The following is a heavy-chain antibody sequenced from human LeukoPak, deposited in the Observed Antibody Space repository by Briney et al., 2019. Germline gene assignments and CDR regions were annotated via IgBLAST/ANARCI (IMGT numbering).Heavy chain of an antibody. CDR1: GYTFTSYG. V-gene: IGHV1-18*01. D-gene: IGHD3-10*01. Sequence: EASVKVSCKASGYTFTSYGISWVRQAPGQGLEWMGWISAYNGNTNYAQKLQGRVTMTTDTSTSTAYMELRNLRSDDTAVYYCARDLGYYGSGSYYLDYWGQGTLVTVSS. CDR3: ARDLGYYGSGSYYLDY. CDR2: ISAYNGNT. J-gene: IGHJ4*02.